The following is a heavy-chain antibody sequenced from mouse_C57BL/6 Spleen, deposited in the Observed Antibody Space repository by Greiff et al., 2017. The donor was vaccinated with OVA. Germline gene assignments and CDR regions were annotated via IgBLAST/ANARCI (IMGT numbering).Heavy chain of an antibody. CDR2: ISYDGSN. V-gene: IGHV3-6*01. J-gene: IGHJ4*01. Sequence: VQLQQSGPGLVKPSQSLSLTCSVTGYSITSGYYWNWIRQFPGNKLEWMGYISYDGSNNYNPSLKNRISITRDTSKNQFFLKLNSVTTEDTATYYCARGGMIRYAMDYWGQGTSVTVSS. D-gene: IGHD2-3*01. CDR3: ARGGMIRYAMDY. CDR1: GYSITSGYY.